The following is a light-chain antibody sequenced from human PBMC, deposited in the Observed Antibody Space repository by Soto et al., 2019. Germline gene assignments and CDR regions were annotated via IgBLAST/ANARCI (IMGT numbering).Light chain of an antibody. CDR3: NSYRSGTPLV. CDR2: DVT. V-gene: IGLV2-14*03. J-gene: IGLJ1*01. CDR1: SSDVGGYNY. Sequence: QSALTQPASVSGSPGQSITISCTGTSSDVGGYNYVSWYQQHPGKAPKLMIYDVTNRPSGISNRFSGSKSGNTASLTISGLQAEDEADYYCNSYRSGTPLVFGTGTKLTVL.